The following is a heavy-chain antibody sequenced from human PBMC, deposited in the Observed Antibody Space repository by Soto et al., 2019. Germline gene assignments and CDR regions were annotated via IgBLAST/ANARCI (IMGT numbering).Heavy chain of an antibody. Sequence: GASVKVSCKASGYTFTSYGISWVRQAPGQGLEWMGWISAYNGNTNYAQKLQGRVTMTTDTSTSTAYMELRSLRSDDTAVYYCAREVRSQWPVQKTQYYFDYWGQGTLVTVSS. D-gene: IGHD6-19*01. CDR3: AREVRSQWPVQKTQYYFDY. J-gene: IGHJ4*02. CDR1: GYTFTSYG. CDR2: ISAYNGNT. V-gene: IGHV1-18*01.